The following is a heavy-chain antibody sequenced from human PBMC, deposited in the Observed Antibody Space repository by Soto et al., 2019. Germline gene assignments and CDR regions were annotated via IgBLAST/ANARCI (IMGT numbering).Heavy chain of an antibody. J-gene: IGHJ4*02. Sequence: GGSLRLSCAASGFNFSSYAISWVRQSPGKGLEWVSLISGSGGSTYFADSVKGRLTISRDSSKNTVSLEMTSLRAEDTAVYYCSKGGRQWLVTSDFNYWGEGALVTVSS. CDR3: SKGGRQWLVTSDFNY. V-gene: IGHV3-23*01. D-gene: IGHD6-19*01. CDR2: ISGSGGST. CDR1: GFNFSSYA.